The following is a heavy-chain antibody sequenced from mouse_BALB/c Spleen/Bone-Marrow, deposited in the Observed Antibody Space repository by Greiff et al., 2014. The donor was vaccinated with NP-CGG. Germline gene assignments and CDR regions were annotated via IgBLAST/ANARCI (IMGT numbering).Heavy chain of an antibody. CDR2: INPSNGRT. Sequence: VNLVESGAELVKPGASVKLSCKASGYTFTSYWMHWVKQRPGQGLEWIGEINPSNGRTNYNGKFKSKATLAVDKSSSTAYMQLSSLTSEDSAVYYCARYATATYWFAYWGQGTLVTVSA. CDR3: ARYATATYWFAY. CDR1: GYTFTSYW. D-gene: IGHD1-2*01. V-gene: IGHV1S81*02. J-gene: IGHJ3*01.